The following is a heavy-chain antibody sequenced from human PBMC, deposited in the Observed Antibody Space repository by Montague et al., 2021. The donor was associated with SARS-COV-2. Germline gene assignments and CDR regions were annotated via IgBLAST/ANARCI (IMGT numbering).Heavy chain of an antibody. CDR2: IFHSGHT. V-gene: IGHV4-59*01. CDR3: AGQPYPPSADYFDY. Sequence: SETLSLTCTVSGASITTYYWSWIRQAPGKGLERISYIFHSGHTNYNPSLRSRVAISIDTSRDQFSLSLTTITAADTAVYYCAGQPYPPSADYFDYWGLGTLVTVSS. CDR1: GASITTYY. D-gene: IGHD5-12*01. J-gene: IGHJ4*01.